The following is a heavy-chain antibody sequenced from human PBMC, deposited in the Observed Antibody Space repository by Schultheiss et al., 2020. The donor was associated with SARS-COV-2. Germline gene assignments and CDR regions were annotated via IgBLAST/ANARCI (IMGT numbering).Heavy chain of an antibody. CDR2: ISSSSSYI. CDR3: ARGGAGDAFDI. Sequence: GGSLRLSFAASGFTFSSYSMNWVRQAPGKGLEWVSSISSSSSYIYYADSVKGRFTISRDNAKNSLYLQMNSLRAEDTAVYYCARGGAGDAFDIWGQGTMVTVSS. D-gene: IGHD6-19*01. CDR1: GFTFSSYS. V-gene: IGHV3-21*01. J-gene: IGHJ3*02.